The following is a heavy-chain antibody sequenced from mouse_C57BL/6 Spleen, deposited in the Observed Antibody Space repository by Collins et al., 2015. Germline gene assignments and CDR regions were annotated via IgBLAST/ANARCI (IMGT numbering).Heavy chain of an antibody. D-gene: IGHD2-2*01. Sequence: EVQLQQSGTVLARPGASVKMSCKTSGYTFTSYWMHWVKQRPGQGLEWIGAIYPGNSDTSYSQKFKGKAKLTAVTSASTTYMELSSLTNEDSAVYYCTRYLYYGSRDWYFDVWGTGTTVTVSS. CDR2: IYPGNSDT. CDR1: GYTFTSYW. CDR3: TRYLYYGSRDWYFDV. J-gene: IGHJ1*03. V-gene: IGHV1-5*01.